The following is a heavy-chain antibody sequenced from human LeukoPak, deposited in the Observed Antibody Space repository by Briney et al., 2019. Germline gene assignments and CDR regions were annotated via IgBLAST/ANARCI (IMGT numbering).Heavy chain of an antibody. Sequence: GRSLRLSCAASGFTFTTYWMSCDSQAAEKGTELVANIKQDGIEKYYVYSLKGRFSILRDNAKNSLYLQMNSLRAEDTAVYYCARLGLVWFGELTAFDYWGQGTLVTVSS. CDR2: IKQDGIEK. V-gene: IGHV3-7*01. CDR1: GFTFTTYW. J-gene: IGHJ4*02. D-gene: IGHD3-10*01. CDR3: ARLGLVWFGELTAFDY.